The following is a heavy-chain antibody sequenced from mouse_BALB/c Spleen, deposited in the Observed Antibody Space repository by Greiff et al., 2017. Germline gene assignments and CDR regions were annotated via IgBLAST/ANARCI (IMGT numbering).Heavy chain of an antibody. V-gene: IGHV3-2*02. Sequence: VQLKESGPGLVKPSQSLSLTCTVTGYSITSDYAWNWIRQFPGNKLEWMGYISYSGSTSYNPSLKSRISITRDTSKNQFFLQLNSVTTEDTATYYCARRVDYYGSRGGFDYWGQGTTLTVSS. D-gene: IGHD1-1*01. J-gene: IGHJ2*01. CDR1: GYSITSDYA. CDR2: ISYSGST. CDR3: ARRVDYYGSRGGFDY.